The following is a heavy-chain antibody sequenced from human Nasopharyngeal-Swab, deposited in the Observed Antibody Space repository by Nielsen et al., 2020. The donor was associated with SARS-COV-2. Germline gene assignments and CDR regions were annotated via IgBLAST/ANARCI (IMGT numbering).Heavy chain of an antibody. V-gene: IGHV3-20*04. CDR1: GFIFKNYN. J-gene: IGHJ4*02. CDR2: TVWNGGLT. D-gene: IGHD1-1*01. Sequence: GESLKISCAASGFIFKNYNMNWVRQAPGKGLEWVSGTVWNGGLTGYADSVEGRFTISRDNSKNTLYLQMNSLRAEDTAVYYCAKDLSFWNFFFDSWGQGTLVTVSS. CDR3: AKDLSFWNFFFDS.